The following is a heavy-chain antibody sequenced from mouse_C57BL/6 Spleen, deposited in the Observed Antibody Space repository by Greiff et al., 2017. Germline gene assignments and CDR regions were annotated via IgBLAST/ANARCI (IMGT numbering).Heavy chain of an antibody. Sequence: QVQLKQPGAELVMPGASVKLSCKASGYTFTSYWMHWVKQRPGQGLEWIGEIDPSDSYTNYNQKFKGKSTLTVDKSSSTAYMQLSSLTSEDSAVYYCARGGTGDYYAMDYWGQGTSVTVSS. J-gene: IGHJ4*01. D-gene: IGHD3-3*01. V-gene: IGHV1-69*01. CDR3: ARGGTGDYYAMDY. CDR1: GYTFTSYW. CDR2: IDPSDSYT.